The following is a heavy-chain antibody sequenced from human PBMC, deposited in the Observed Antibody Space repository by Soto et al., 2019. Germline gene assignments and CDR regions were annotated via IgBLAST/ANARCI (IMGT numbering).Heavy chain of an antibody. Sequence: SETLSLTCTVSGGSISSSSYYWGWIRQPPGKGLEWIGSIYYSGSTYYNPSLKSRVTISVDTSKNQFSLKLSSVTAADTAVYYCARHFSLYYYDSSGTPSWFDYWGQGTLVTVSS. V-gene: IGHV4-39*01. CDR3: ARHFSLYYYDSSGTPSWFDY. CDR2: IYYSGST. J-gene: IGHJ4*02. CDR1: GGSISSSSYY. D-gene: IGHD3-22*01.